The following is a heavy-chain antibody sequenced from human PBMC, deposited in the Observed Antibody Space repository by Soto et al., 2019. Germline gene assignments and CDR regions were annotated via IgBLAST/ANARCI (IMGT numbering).Heavy chain of an antibody. V-gene: IGHV1-8*02. D-gene: IGHD6-13*01. CDR3: ARGQLAAAGALSLYYYYYYYMDV. J-gene: IGHJ6*03. CDR1: GYTFISYG. Sequence: ASVKVSCKASGYTFISYGINWVRQATGQGLEWMGWMNPNSGNTGYAQKFQGRVTMTRNTSISTAYMELSSLRSEDTAVYYCARGQLAAAGALSLYYYYYYYMDVWGKGTTVTVSS. CDR2: MNPNSGNT.